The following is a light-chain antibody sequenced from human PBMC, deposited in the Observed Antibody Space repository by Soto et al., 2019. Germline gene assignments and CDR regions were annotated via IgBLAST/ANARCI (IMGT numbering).Light chain of an antibody. Sequence: EIVLTQSPGTLSLSPGEGATLSCGASQSISNNYLAWYQQKPGQAPRLLISGASSRATGIPDRFSGSGSGTDFTLTISRLEAEDFAVYYCQQYGGSPLTFGPGTKVDFK. J-gene: IGKJ3*01. CDR2: GAS. V-gene: IGKV3-20*01. CDR3: QQYGGSPLT. CDR1: QSISNNY.